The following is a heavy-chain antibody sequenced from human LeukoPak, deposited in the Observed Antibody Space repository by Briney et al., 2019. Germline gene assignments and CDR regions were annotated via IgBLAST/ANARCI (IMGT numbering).Heavy chain of an antibody. CDR3: AREDCSGGSCYYNWFDP. CDR2: ISAYNGNT. V-gene: IGHV1-18*01. D-gene: IGHD2-15*01. CDR1: GYTFTSYG. J-gene: IGHJ5*02. Sequence: GASVKVSCKASGYTFTSYGISWVRQAPGQGLEWMGWISAYNGNTNYAQKLQGRVTMTTDTSTSTAYMELRSLRSDDTAVYYCAREDCSGGSCYYNWFDPWGQGTLVTVSS.